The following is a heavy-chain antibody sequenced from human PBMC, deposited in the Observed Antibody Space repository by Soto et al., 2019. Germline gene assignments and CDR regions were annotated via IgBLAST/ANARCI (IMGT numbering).Heavy chain of an antibody. CDR1: GFTFGHYS. J-gene: IGHJ6*02. Sequence: EVRLVESGGGLIQRGGSLRLSCAASGFTFGHYSMNWVRQAPGKGPEWVSYISSDNRTINYADSVKGRFIITRDNAKKSLYLQMHSLRDEEAAVYDCAREGWPLLQSGMDVWGQGTTVTVSS. CDR3: AREGWPLLQSGMDV. CDR2: ISSDNRTI. V-gene: IGHV3-48*02. D-gene: IGHD2-15*01.